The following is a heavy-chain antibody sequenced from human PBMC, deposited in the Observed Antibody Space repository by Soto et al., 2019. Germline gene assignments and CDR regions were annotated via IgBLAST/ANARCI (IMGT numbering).Heavy chain of an antibody. J-gene: IGHJ5*02. V-gene: IGHV1-69*01. Sequence: QVQLVQSGAEVKKPGSSVKVSCKASGGTFSSYAISWVRQAPGQGLEWMGGIIPIFGTANYAQKFQGRVTITADESTSTAYMELRSLRSEDTAVYYCARDGYSSSWYSRYNWFAPWGQGTRVTVSS. CDR3: ARDGYSSSWYSRYNWFAP. D-gene: IGHD6-13*01. CDR1: GGTFSSYA. CDR2: IIPIFGTA.